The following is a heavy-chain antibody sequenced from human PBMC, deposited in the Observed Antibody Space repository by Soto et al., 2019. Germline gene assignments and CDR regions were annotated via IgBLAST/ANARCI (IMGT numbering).Heavy chain of an antibody. D-gene: IGHD3-16*01. CDR3: GRDPELWDENVATRTPIYYYGMDV. CDR2: ISRSGSTI. V-gene: IGHV3-11*01. CDR1: GFTFSNHY. Sequence: QMQLVESGGGLVEPGGSLRLSCEASGFTFSNHYMSWIRQAPGKGLEWVSYISRSGSTIYYADSVRGRFTIARDNSKSSMYLQMDSLRAEDTAMYYCGRDPELWDENVATRTPIYYYGMDVWGQGTTVTVSS. J-gene: IGHJ6*02.